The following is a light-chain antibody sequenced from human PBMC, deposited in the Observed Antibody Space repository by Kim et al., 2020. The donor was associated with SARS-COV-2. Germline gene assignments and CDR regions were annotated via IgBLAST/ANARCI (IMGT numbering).Light chain of an antibody. CDR2: EVT. CDR3: CSYAGSSAFV. J-gene: IGLJ3*02. V-gene: IGLV2-23*02. CDR1: RSDVGSYNL. Sequence: QSALTQPASVSGSPGQSITISCAGTRSDVGSYNLVSWYQQHPGKAPKLMLYEVTKRPSGVSNRFSGSKSGNTASLTISGLQAEDEADYYCCSYAGSSAFVFGGGTQLTVL.